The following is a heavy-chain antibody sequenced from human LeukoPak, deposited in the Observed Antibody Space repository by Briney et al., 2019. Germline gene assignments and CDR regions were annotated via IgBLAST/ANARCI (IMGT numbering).Heavy chain of an antibody. J-gene: IGHJ4*02. V-gene: IGHV1-18*01. CDR1: GYTFTSYG. CDR3: ARVRAAAGIYYFDY. D-gene: IGHD6-13*01. Sequence: ASVKVSCKASGYTFTSYGLSWVRQAPGRGLEWMGWTSPHNGDTNYAQKLQGRVTMTTDTSTSTAYMELRSLRSDDTAVYYCARVRAAAGIYYFDYWGQGTLVTVSS. CDR2: TSPHNGDT.